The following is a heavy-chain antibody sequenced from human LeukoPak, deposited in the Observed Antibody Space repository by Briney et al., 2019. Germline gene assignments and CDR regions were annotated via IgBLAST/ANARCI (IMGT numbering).Heavy chain of an antibody. V-gene: IGHV3-30*04. CDR2: ISYDGSNK. D-gene: IGHD6-19*01. CDR1: GFTFSSYA. CDR3: ARISMSSGWYDYVIDV. J-gene: IGHJ6*02. Sequence: GRSLRLSCAASGFTFSSYAMHWVRQAPGKGLEWVAVISYDGSNKYYADSVKGRFTISRDNSKNTLYLQMNSLRAKDTAVYYCARISMSSGWYDYVIDVWGQGTTVTVSS.